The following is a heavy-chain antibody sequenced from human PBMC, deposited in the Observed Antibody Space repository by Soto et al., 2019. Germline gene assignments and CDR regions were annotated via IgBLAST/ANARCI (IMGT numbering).Heavy chain of an antibody. V-gene: IGHV4-4*02. CDR3: ARDHYDILTGYYFRGLGY. J-gene: IGHJ4*02. CDR1: GGSISSSNW. CDR2: IYHSGST. Sequence: SETLSLTCAVSGGSISSSNWWSWVRQPPGKGLEWIGEIYHSGSTNYNPSLKSRVTISVDKSKNQFSLKLSSVTAADAAVYYCARDHYDILTGYYFRGLGYWGQGTLVTVSS. D-gene: IGHD3-9*01.